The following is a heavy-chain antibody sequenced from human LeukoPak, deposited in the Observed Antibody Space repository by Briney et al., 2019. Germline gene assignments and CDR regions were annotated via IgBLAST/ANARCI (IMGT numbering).Heavy chain of an antibody. CDR1: GFTFSSYA. D-gene: IGHD1-26*01. Sequence: PGGSLRLSCAASGFTFSSYAMSWVRQAPGKGLEWVSAISGSGGSTYHADSVKGRFTISRDNSKNTLYLQMNSLRAEDTAVYYCAKDMRGGSSNPSDYWGQGTLVTVSS. CDR2: ISGSGGST. J-gene: IGHJ4*02. CDR3: AKDMRGGSSNPSDY. V-gene: IGHV3-23*01.